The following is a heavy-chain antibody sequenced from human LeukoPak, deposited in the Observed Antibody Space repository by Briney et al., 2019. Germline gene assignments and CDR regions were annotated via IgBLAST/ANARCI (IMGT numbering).Heavy chain of an antibody. V-gene: IGHV1-18*01. J-gene: IGHJ4*02. CDR3: AREPRPLYSGWYDY. Sequence: VASVKVSCKASGYTFTSYGISWVRQAPGQGLEWMGWISAYNGNTNYAQKLQGRVTMTTDTSTSTAYMELRSLRSDDTAVYYCAREPRPLYSGWYDYWGQGTLVTVSS. D-gene: IGHD6-19*01. CDR2: ISAYNGNT. CDR1: GYTFTSYG.